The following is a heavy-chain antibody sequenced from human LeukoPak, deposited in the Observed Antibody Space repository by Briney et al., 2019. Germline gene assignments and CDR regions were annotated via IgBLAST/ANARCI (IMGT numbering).Heavy chain of an antibody. CDR2: IYYSGST. Sequence: SETLSLTCTVSGGSTSSSSYYWGWIRQSPGKGLEWIGSIYYSGSTYYNPSLKSRVTISVDTSKNQFSLKLSSVTAADTAVYYCARLSSGSHPNFDYWGQGTLVTVSS. CDR3: ARLSSGSHPNFDY. V-gene: IGHV4-39*01. J-gene: IGHJ4*02. CDR1: GGSTSSSSYY. D-gene: IGHD3-22*01.